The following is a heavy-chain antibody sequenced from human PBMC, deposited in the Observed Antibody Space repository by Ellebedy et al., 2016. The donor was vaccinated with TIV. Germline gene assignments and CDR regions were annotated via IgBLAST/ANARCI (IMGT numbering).Heavy chain of an antibody. Sequence: SETLSLTCAVYGGSFSGYYWSWIRQPPGKGLEWIGEINHSGSTHYKPSLKSRVTISVDSSKNHFSLKLNSVTAADTAVYYCARDEMVVTRDYWYFDLWGRGTLVTVSS. CDR2: INHSGST. V-gene: IGHV4-34*01. CDR3: ARDEMVVTRDYWYFDL. J-gene: IGHJ2*01. D-gene: IGHD4-23*01. CDR1: GGSFSGYY.